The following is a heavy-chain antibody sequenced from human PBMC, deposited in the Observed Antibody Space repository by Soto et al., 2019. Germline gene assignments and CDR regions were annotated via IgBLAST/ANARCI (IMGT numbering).Heavy chain of an antibody. Sequence: QVQLVQSGAEVKKPGASVKVSCKASGYTFTAYAMHWGRQAPGQRPEGMGWINAGNGNTKYSQKFQGRVSITRDTSASTAYVELTSLRAEDTAVYYCARGIYYFGSGTDNYYYYYYMDVWGKGTTVTVSS. J-gene: IGHJ6*03. CDR3: ARGIYYFGSGTDNYYYYYYMDV. D-gene: IGHD3-10*01. CDR2: INAGNGNT. CDR1: GYTFTAYA. V-gene: IGHV1-3*01.